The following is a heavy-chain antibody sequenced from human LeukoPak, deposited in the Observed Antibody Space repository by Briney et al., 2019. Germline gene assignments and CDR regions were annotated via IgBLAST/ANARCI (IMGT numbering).Heavy chain of an antibody. CDR3: ARGEYYYDGFY. Sequence: QTGGSLRLSCAASGLTFSSFWMSWVRQAPGKGLEWVANIKRDGSEKYYVDSVKGRFTISRDNAKNSLYLQMNSLRVEVTAVYYCARGEYYYDGFYWGQGTMVTVSS. J-gene: IGHJ1*01. V-gene: IGHV3-7*04. CDR1: GLTFSSFW. D-gene: IGHD3-22*01. CDR2: IKRDGSEK.